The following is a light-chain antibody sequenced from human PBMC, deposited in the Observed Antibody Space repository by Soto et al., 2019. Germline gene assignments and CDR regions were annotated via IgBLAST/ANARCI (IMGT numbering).Light chain of an antibody. CDR3: QQLFMYPPT. V-gene: IGKV3-11*01. J-gene: IGKJ3*01. CDR1: QSVGSY. CDR2: DAS. Sequence: EIVLIQSPATLSLSPGERATLSCRASQSVGSYLAWYQHKPGQAPRLLISDASNRATGIPARFSGSGSETDFTLTVSSLQPEDLATYYCQQLFMYPPTFGPGTKVDIK.